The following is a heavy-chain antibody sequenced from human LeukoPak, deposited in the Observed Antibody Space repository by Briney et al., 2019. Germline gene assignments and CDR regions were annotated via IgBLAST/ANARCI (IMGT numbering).Heavy chain of an antibody. CDR2: ISYDGSDK. D-gene: IGHD2-2*03. J-gene: IGHJ4*02. Sequence: GRSLRLSCAASGFSFSTYGMHWVRQAPGKGLEWVAVISYDGSDKYYADSVKGRFTISRDNSKKTLYLQMNSLRAEDTAVYYCAEIGYCSRTSRTSCPGLGSIDYWGQGTLVTVSS. V-gene: IGHV3-30*18. CDR3: AEIGYCSRTSRTSCPGLGSIDY. CDR1: GFSFSTYG.